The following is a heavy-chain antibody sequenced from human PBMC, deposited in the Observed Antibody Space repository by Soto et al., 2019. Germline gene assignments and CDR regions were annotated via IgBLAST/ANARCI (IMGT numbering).Heavy chain of an antibody. J-gene: IGHJ4*02. CDR2: ISAYNGNT. V-gene: IGHV1-18*01. CDR3: ARGGTPIDY. D-gene: IGHD3-16*01. CDR1: GYTFTNFG. Sequence: QVQLVQSGAEVQKPGASVKVSCKASGYTFTNFGISWVRQAPAQGLEWMGWISAYNGNTTYAQNFQGRATMTTDTATSTAYMELRSLRSDDTAVYYCARGGTPIDYCGQGTLVTVSS.